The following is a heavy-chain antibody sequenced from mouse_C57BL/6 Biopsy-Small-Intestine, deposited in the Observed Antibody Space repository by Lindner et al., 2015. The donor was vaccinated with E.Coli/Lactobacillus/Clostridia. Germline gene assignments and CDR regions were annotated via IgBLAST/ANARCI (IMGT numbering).Heavy chain of an antibody. CDR2: INPSTGST. J-gene: IGHJ2*01. CDR3: ARREVYYFDY. Sequence: VQLQESGPELVKSGASVKISCKASGYSFTSNHMNWVKQSPEKSLEWIGEINPSTGSTTYNQKFRVKATLTMDKSSSTAYMQFKSLTSEDSAVYYCARREVYYFDYWGQGTTLTVSS. V-gene: IGHV1-42*01. CDR1: GYSFTSNH.